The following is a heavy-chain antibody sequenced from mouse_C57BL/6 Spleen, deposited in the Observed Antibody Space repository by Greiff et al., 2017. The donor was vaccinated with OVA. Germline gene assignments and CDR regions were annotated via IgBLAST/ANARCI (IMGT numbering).Heavy chain of an antibody. CDR2: IWTGGGT. J-gene: IGHJ4*01. Sequence: QVQLKESGPGLVAPSQSLSITCTVSGFSLTSYAISWVRQPPGKGLEWLGVIWTGGGTHYNSALKSRLSISKDNSKSQVFLKMNSLQTDDTARYYCARWLLYAMDYWGQGTSVTVSS. D-gene: IGHD2-3*01. CDR3: ARWLLYAMDY. V-gene: IGHV2-9-1*01. CDR1: GFSLTSYA.